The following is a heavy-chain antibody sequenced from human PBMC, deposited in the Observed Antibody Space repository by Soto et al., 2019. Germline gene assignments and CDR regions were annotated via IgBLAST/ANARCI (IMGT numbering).Heavy chain of an antibody. D-gene: IGHD6-13*01. CDR2: INAGNGNT. J-gene: IGHJ4*02. Sequence: ASVKVSCKASGYTFTNYYMHWVRQAPGQRLEWMGWINAGNGNTKYSQKFQGRVTITRDTSASTAYMELSSLRSEDTAVYYCARPHFSSSYYFDYWGQGTLVTVSS. CDR1: GYTFTNYY. V-gene: IGHV1-3*01. CDR3: ARPHFSSSYYFDY.